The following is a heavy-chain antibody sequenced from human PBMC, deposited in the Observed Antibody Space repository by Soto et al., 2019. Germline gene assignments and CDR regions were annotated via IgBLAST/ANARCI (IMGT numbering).Heavy chain of an antibody. D-gene: IGHD3-10*01. CDR3: ARVWGSGSGEYYYYYGMDV. J-gene: IGHJ6*02. V-gene: IGHV3-21*01. CDR2: ISSSSSYI. Sequence: ESGGGLVKPGGSLRLSCAASGFTFSSYSMNWVRQAPGKGLEWVSSISSSSSYIYYADSVKGRFTISRDNAKNSLYLQMNSLRAEDTAVYYCARVWGSGSGEYYYYYGMDVWGQGTTVTVSS. CDR1: GFTFSSYS.